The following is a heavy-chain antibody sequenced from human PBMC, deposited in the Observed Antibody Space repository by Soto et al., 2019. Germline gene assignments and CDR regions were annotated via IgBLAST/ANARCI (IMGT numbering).Heavy chain of an antibody. CDR3: ARGGVVPAAHDAFDI. J-gene: IGHJ3*02. D-gene: IGHD2-2*01. CDR2: INPNSGGT. V-gene: IGHV1-2*04. CDR1: GYTFTGYY. Sequence: PSVKVSCKASGYTFTGYYMHWVRQAPGQGLEWMGWINPNSGGTNYAQKFQGWVTMTRDTSISTAYMELSRLRSDDTAVYYCARGGVVPAAHDAFDIWGQGTMVTVS.